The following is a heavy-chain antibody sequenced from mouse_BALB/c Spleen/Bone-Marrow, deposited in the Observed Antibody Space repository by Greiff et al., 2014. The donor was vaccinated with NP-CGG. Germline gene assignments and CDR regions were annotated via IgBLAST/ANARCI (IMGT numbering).Heavy chain of an antibody. D-gene: IGHD2-14*01. V-gene: IGHV1S22*01. CDR1: GYTFTSYW. Sequence: LHQSGSELVRPGASVKLSCKASGYTFTSYWMHWVKQRPGQGLEWIGNIYPGSGSTNYDEKLKSKATLTVDTSSSTAYMQLSSLTSEDSAVYYCTREVRRYAMDYWGQGTSVTVSS. CDR3: TREVRRYAMDY. CDR2: IYPGSGST. J-gene: IGHJ4*01.